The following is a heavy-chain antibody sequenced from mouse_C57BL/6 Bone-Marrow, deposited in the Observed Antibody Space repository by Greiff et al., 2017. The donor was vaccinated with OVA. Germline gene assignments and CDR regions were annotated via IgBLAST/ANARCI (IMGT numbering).Heavy chain of an antibody. CDR2: IYPGGGYT. Sequence: VQLQQSGAELVRPGTSVKMSCKASGYTFTNYWIGWAKQRPGHGLEWIGDIYPGGGYTNYNEKFKGKATLTADKSSSTAYMQFSSLTSEDSAIYYCARYKNSNYRAWFAYWGQGTLVTVSA. CDR1: GYTFTNYW. J-gene: IGHJ3*01. CDR3: ARYKNSNYRAWFAY. D-gene: IGHD2-5*01. V-gene: IGHV1-63*01.